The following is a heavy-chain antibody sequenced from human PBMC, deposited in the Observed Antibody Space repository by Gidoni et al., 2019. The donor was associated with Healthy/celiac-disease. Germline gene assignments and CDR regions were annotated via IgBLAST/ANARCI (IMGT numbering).Heavy chain of an antibody. V-gene: IGHV3-66*01. CDR1: GSTVRSNY. CDR3: ARDAEGFLEWAY. J-gene: IGHJ4*02. D-gene: IGHD3-3*01. Sequence: EVQLVESGGGLVQPGGSLRLSCAASGSTVRSNYMSWVRQAPGKGLEWVSVIYSGGSTYYADSVKGRFTISRDNSKNTLYLQMNSLRAEDTAVYYCARDAEGFLEWAYWGQGTLVTVSS. CDR2: IYSGGST.